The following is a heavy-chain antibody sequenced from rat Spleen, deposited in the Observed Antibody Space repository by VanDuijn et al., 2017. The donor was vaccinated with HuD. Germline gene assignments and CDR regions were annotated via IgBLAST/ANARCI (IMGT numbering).Heavy chain of an antibody. D-gene: IGHD1-11*01. Sequence: EVQLVESDGGLVQPGRSLKLSCAASGFTFSDYFMAWVRQAPAKGLEWVATISYDGSNTYYRDSVKGRFTISRDNAKRTPFLQMDSLRSDDTATYYCARAGYLRDWYFDFWGPGTMVTVSS. J-gene: IGHJ1*01. CDR2: ISYDGSNT. CDR1: GFTFSDYF. CDR3: ARAGYLRDWYFDF. V-gene: IGHV5-29*01.